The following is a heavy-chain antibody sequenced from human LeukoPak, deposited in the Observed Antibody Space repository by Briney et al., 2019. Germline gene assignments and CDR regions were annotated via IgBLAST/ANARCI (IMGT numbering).Heavy chain of an antibody. Sequence: PGGSLRLSCAASGFTFSSYAMSWVRQAPGKGLEWVSAISGSGGSTYYADSVKGRFTISRDNAKNSLFLQMNSLSVEDTAVYYCARGYYYGLDVWGKGTAVTVSS. V-gene: IGHV3-23*01. J-gene: IGHJ6*04. CDR2: ISGSGGST. CDR1: GFTFSSYA. D-gene: IGHD1-14*01. CDR3: ARGYYYGLDV.